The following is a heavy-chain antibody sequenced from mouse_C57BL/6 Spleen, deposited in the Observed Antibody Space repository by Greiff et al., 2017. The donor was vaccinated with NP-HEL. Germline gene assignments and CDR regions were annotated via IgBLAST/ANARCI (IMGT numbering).Heavy chain of an antibody. J-gene: IGHJ2*01. CDR3: AREMYYDSNEYFDY. CDR2: IYPGDGDT. D-gene: IGHD2-4*01. Sequence: QVQLQQSGPELVKPGASVKISCKASGYAFSSSWMNWVKQRPGKGLEWIGRIYPGDGDTNYNGKFKGKATLTADKSSSTAYMQLSSLTSEDSAVYYCAREMYYDSNEYFDYWGQGTTLTVSS. CDR1: GYAFSSSW. V-gene: IGHV1-82*01.